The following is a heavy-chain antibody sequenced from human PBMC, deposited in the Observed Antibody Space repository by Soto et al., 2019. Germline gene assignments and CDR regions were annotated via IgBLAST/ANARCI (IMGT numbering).Heavy chain of an antibody. Sequence: SETLSLTCTVSGGSISSSSYYWGWIRQPPGKGLEWIGSIYYSGSTYYNPSLKSRVTISVDTSKNQFSLKLSSVTAADTAVYYCASLIVVVPAAGPEKYYFDYWGQGTLVTVSS. D-gene: IGHD2-2*01. CDR1: GGSISSSSYY. CDR3: ASLIVVVPAAGPEKYYFDY. J-gene: IGHJ4*02. V-gene: IGHV4-39*01. CDR2: IYYSGST.